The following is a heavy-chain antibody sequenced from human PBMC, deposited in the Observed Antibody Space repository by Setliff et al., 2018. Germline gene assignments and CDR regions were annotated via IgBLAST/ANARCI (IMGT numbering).Heavy chain of an antibody. CDR1: GFTFGAYT. CDR3: ARARSLDFDY. CDR2: IYYSGST. Sequence: SETLSLSCVASGFTFGAYTLTWVRQPPGKGLEWIGSIYYSGSTYYNPSLKSRVTISVDTSKNQFSLKLSSVTAADTAVYYCARARSLDFDYWGQGMLVTVSS. V-gene: IGHV4-38-2*01. J-gene: IGHJ4*02.